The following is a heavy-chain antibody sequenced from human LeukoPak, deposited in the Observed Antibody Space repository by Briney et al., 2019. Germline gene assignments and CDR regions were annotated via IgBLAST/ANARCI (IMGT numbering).Heavy chain of an antibody. CDR3: ARVAPFGRGSYRYLNWFDP. D-gene: IGHD3-16*02. CDR1: GGSISSSSYY. Sequence: KPSETLSLTCTVSGGSISSSSYYWGWIRQPPGKGLEWIGSIYYSGSTYYNPSLKSRVTISVDTSKNQFSLKLSPVTAADTAVYYCARVAPFGRGSYRYLNWFDPWGQGTLVTVSS. V-gene: IGHV4-39*07. CDR2: IYYSGST. J-gene: IGHJ5*02.